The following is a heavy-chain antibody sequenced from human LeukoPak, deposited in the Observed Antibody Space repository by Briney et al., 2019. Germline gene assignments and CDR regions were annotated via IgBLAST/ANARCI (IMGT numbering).Heavy chain of an antibody. D-gene: IGHD6-6*01. CDR2: IIPIFGTA. CDR3: ARATLEYSSSSGDYYYYMDV. Sequence: SVKVSCKASGGTFSSYAISWVRQAPGQGLEWMGGIIPIFGTANYAQKLQGRVTITTDESTSTAYMELSSLRSEDTAVYYCARATLEYSSSSGDYYYYMDVWGKGTTVTVSS. V-gene: IGHV1-69*05. CDR1: GGTFSSYA. J-gene: IGHJ6*03.